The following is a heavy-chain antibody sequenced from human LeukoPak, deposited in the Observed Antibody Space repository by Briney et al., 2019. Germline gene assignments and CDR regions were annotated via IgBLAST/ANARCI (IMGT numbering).Heavy chain of an antibody. D-gene: IGHD3-22*01. CDR1: GFTFGGYG. CDR3: AIMHGYYDGSGYWVQ. V-gene: IGHV3-23*01. Sequence: HPGGSLRLSCAASGFTFGGYGMSWVRQAPGKGLEWVSFITPNADRTSYADSVEGRFTISRDNPRNTLYMQMNSLRDEDTALYYCAIMHGYYDGSGYWVQWGQGTLVTVSS. J-gene: IGHJ1*01. CDR2: ITPNADRT.